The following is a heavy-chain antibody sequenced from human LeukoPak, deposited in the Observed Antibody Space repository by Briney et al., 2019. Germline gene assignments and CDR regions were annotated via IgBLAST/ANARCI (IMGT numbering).Heavy chain of an antibody. CDR1: GFTFSSYS. V-gene: IGHV3-21*01. Sequence: GGSLRLSCAASGFTFSSYSMNWVRQAPGKGLEWVSSISSSSSYIYYADSVKGRFTVSRDNAKNSLYLQMNSLRAEDTAVYYCARGKSTYYYDSSSLHAGFWGQGTLVTVSS. CDR3: ARGKSTYYYDSSSLHAGF. J-gene: IGHJ4*02. D-gene: IGHD3-22*01. CDR2: ISSSSSYI.